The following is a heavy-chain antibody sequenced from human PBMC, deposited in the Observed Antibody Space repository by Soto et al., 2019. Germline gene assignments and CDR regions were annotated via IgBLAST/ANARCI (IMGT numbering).Heavy chain of an antibody. Sequence: SETLSLTCAVSGGSISSGGYSWSWIRQPPGKGLEWIGYIYHSGSTYYNPSLKSRVTISVDRSKNQFSLKLSSVTAADTAVYYCARNKGSTVDYWGQGTLVTSPQ. CDR2: IYHSGST. CDR3: ARNKGSTVDY. V-gene: IGHV4-30-2*01. J-gene: IGHJ4*02. CDR1: GGSISSGGYS. D-gene: IGHD6-13*01.